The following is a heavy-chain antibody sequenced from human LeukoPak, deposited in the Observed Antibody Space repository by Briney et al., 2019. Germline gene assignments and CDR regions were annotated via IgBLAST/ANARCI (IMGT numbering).Heavy chain of an antibody. CDR3: ARVASTADTDY. J-gene: IGHJ4*02. CDR2: IYSGGST. D-gene: IGHD3-9*01. Sequence: PGGSLRLSCAASGFTVSSNYMSWVRQAPGKGLEWVSVIYSGGSTYYADSVKGRFTISRDNSKNTLYLQMNSLRAEDTAVYYCARVASTADTDYWGQGTLVTVSS. CDR1: GFTVSSNY. V-gene: IGHV3-66*01.